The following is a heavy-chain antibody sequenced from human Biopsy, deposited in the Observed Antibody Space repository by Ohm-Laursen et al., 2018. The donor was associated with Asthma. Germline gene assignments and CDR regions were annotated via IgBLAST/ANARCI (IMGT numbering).Heavy chain of an antibody. Sequence: ASVKVSCKASGYNFISFAIHWVRQAPGQRLEWMGWVIIGNGDTKYSQKFQGRVTINRDTSASTAYMELRSLRSEDTATYYCARTYYDFLTGQVKDVFDVWGQGTMVTVSS. CDR1: GYNFISFA. J-gene: IGHJ3*01. CDR3: ARTYYDFLTGQVKDVFDV. V-gene: IGHV1-3*04. CDR2: VIIGNGDT. D-gene: IGHD3-9*01.